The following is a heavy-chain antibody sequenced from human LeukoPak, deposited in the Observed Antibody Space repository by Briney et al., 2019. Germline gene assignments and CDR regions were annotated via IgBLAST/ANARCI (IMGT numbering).Heavy chain of an antibody. CDR1: GYTFTSYD. J-gene: IGHJ4*02. CDR2: MNPNSGNT. CDR3: ARGDGAVTIY. Sequence: ASVKVSCKASGYTFTSYDINWVRQATGQGLEWMGWMNPNSGNTGYAQKFQGRVTMTRNTSKSTAYLELRSLRSEDTAVYYCARGDGAVTIYWGQGTLVTVSS. V-gene: IGHV1-8*01. D-gene: IGHD4-17*01.